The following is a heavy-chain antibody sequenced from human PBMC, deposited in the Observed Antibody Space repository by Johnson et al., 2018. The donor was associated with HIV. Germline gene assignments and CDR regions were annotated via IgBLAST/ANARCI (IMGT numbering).Heavy chain of an antibody. J-gene: IGHJ3*02. CDR1: GFTFSSYW. D-gene: IGHD6-19*01. V-gene: IGHV3-74*02. CDR2: INSDGSST. Sequence: EMQLVESGGGLVQPGGSLRLSCAASGFTFSSYWMHWVRQAPGKGLVWVSRINSDGSSTSYADSVKGRFTISRDNAKNTLYRQINSLRAEDTAVYYCARYSSGWQGLYAFDIWGQGTMVTVSS. CDR3: ARYSSGWQGLYAFDI.